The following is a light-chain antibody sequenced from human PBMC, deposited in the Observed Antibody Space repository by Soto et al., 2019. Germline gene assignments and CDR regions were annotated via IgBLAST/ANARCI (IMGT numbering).Light chain of an antibody. V-gene: IGKV2-30*01. CDR2: NVS. Sequence: VLTQSPLSVSVTVGQPASISCRTSRSLVFRDGNTYLHWFQQRPGQSPRRLIENVSNRDSGVTDRFTGSGSGTDFTLEISRVEAEDVGMYYCMHSIDWPWTFGQGIKVEIK. J-gene: IGKJ1*01. CDR3: MHSIDWPWT. CDR1: RSLVFRDGNTY.